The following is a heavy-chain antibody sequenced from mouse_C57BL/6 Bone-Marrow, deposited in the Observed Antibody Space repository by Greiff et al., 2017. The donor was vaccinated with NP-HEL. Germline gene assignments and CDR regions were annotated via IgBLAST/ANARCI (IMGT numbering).Heavy chain of an antibody. Sequence: EVKLMESGGGLVQSGRSLRLSCATSGFTFSDFYMEWVRQAPGKGLEWIAASRNKANDYTTEYSASVKGRFIVSRDTSQSILYLQMNALRAEDTAIYYCARDAFYGSWYFDVWGTGTTVTVSS. V-gene: IGHV7-1*01. D-gene: IGHD2-1*01. CDR2: SRNKANDYTT. CDR1: GFTFSDFY. CDR3: ARDAFYGSWYFDV. J-gene: IGHJ1*03.